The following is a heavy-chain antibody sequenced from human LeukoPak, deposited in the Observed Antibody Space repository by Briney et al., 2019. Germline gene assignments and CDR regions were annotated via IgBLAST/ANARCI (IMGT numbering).Heavy chain of an antibody. Sequence: GGSLRLSCAASGFIFRNYAMSWVRQAPGKGLEWVSAITGSGGTSWYAGSVKGHFTISRDNSKNTLYLQMNSLGADDTAVYYCAKWGDYDGLTGYDSDCWGQGTLVTVSS. J-gene: IGHJ4*02. CDR3: AKWGDYDGLTGYDSDC. V-gene: IGHV3-23*01. CDR1: GFIFRNYA. CDR2: ITGSGGTS. D-gene: IGHD3-9*01.